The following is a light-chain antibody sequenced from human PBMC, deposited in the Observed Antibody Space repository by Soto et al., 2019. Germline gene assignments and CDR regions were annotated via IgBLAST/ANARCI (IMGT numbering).Light chain of an antibody. V-gene: IGKV1-5*01. CDR2: VAS. J-gene: IGKJ2*01. Sequence: DIQMTQTPSTLSASVGDRVTITCRASQSFSTWLAWFQQRPGRVPQRLIYVASTLQSGVPSRFSGSGSGTEFTLTINSLQPEDFATYFCLQYKTYPFTFGQGTKLEIK. CDR1: QSFSTW. CDR3: LQYKTYPFT.